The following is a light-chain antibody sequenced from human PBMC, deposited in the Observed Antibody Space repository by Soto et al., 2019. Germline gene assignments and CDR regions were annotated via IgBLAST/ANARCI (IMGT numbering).Light chain of an antibody. CDR2: EVS. Sequence: QSALTQPASVSGSPGQSITISCTGTSSDVGSYNLVSWYQQHPGKAPKLMIYEVSKRPSGVSNRFSGSKSGNTASLTISGFQAEDEADYYCCSYAGSSTFPYVFGTVTKVTVL. CDR3: CSYAGSSTFPYV. V-gene: IGLV2-23*02. J-gene: IGLJ1*01. CDR1: SSDVGSYNL.